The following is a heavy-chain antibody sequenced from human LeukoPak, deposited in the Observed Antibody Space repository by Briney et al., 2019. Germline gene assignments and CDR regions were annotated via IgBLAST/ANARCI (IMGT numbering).Heavy chain of an antibody. J-gene: IGHJ2*01. CDR1: GFTFSDYY. Sequence: PAGSLRLSCAASGFTFSDYYMSWIRQPPGMGLEWVSHISSSGTNIYYADSVKGRFTISRDNAKNSLYLQMNSLRAEDTAVYYCARDWYYYDSSGYLRGRYWYFDLWGRGTLVTVSS. V-gene: IGHV3-11*01. CDR3: ARDWYYYDSSGYLRGRYWYFDL. D-gene: IGHD3-22*01. CDR2: ISSSGTNI.